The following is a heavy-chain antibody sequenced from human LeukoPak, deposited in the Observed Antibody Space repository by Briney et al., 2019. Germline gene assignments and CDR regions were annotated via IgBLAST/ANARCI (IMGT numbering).Heavy chain of an antibody. CDR1: GYTFTGYY. CDR3: ARDRIWLGEYNMDV. Sequence: ASVKVSCKASGYTFTGYYMHWVRQAPGQGLEWMGWINPNSGGTNYAQKFQGRVTMTRDTSISTAYMELRSLRSDDTAVYYCARDRIWLGEYNMDVWGKGTTVTISS. CDR2: INPNSGGT. D-gene: IGHD3-10*01. V-gene: IGHV1-2*02. J-gene: IGHJ6*03.